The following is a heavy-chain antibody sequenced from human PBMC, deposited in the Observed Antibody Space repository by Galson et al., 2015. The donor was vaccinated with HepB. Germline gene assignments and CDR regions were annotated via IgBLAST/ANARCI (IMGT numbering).Heavy chain of an antibody. V-gene: IGHV1-24*01. Sequence: SVKVSCKVSGYTLTELSMHWVRQAPGKGLEWMGGFDPEDGETIYAQKFQGRVTMTEDTSTDTAYMELSSLRSEDTAVYYCATLRGYYYDSSAFAFDIWGQGTMVTVSS. J-gene: IGHJ3*02. D-gene: IGHD3-22*01. CDR2: FDPEDGET. CDR3: ATLRGYYYDSSAFAFDI. CDR1: GYTLTELS.